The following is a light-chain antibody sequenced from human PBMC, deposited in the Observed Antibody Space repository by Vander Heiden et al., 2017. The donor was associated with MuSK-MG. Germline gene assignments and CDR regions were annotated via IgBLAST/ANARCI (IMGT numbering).Light chain of an antibody. CDR3: SAYTSSSTLVV. J-gene: IGLJ2*01. Sequence: QSALTQPASVSASPGQSTTISCTGSTSDVGDYYYVSWYQQHPGKAPKLMIYDVTNRPSGISDRFSGSRSGNTASLTISGLQAEDEANYYCSAYTSSSTLVVFGGGTKLTVL. V-gene: IGLV2-14*03. CDR2: DVT. CDR1: TSDVGDYYY.